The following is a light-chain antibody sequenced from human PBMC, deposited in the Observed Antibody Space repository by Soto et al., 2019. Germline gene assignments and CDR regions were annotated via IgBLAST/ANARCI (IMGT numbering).Light chain of an antibody. J-gene: IGKJ1*01. CDR1: ESVSNN. CDR3: QQYNNWPLT. Sequence: EMVMTQSPANLSVSPGERATLSCRASESVSNNLAWYQQKPGQAPRLLMYGASTRATGSPARISGSGSGTEFTLTISSLQSEDFAVYYCQQYNNWPLTFGQGTKVEIK. V-gene: IGKV3-15*01. CDR2: GAS.